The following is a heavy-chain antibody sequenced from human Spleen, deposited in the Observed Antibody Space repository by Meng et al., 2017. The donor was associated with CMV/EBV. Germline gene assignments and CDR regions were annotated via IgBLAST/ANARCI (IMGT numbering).Heavy chain of an antibody. Sequence: QVQLVQSGAEVKKPGASVKVSCQASGYSFRNSAITWVRQAPGQRLEWTGWISVYNRNTDFAQKFQDRVTLTLDTSTNAAYLDMKNLTFDDTAVYYCARVRLGANAFDFWGPGTLVTVSS. CDR1: GYSFRNSA. J-gene: IGHJ4*02. V-gene: IGHV1-18*01. CDR3: ARVRLGANAFDF. D-gene: IGHD3-10*01. CDR2: ISVYNRNT.